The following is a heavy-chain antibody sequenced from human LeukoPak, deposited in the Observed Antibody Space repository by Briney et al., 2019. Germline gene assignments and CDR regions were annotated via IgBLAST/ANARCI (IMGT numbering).Heavy chain of an antibody. D-gene: IGHD6-19*01. CDR3: ARPNPSYSSGWYAGY. CDR1: GYSFTSYW. Sequence: GESLKISCKGSGYSFTSYWIGWVRQMPGKGLEWMGIIYPGGSDTRYSPSFQGQVTISADKSISTAYLQWSSLKASDTAMYYCARPNPSYSSGWYAGYWGQGALVTVSS. V-gene: IGHV5-51*01. J-gene: IGHJ4*02. CDR2: IYPGGSDT.